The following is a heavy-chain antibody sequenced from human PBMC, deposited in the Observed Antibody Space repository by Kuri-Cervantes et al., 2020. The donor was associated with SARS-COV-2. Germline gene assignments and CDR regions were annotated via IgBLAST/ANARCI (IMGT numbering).Heavy chain of an antibody. Sequence: SEPLSLTCTVSGGSISSSSYYWGWLRQPPGMGLEWIGSIYYSGSTYYNPSHKSRVTISVDTSKNQFSLKLSSVTAADTAVYYCARERRYCGSTSCYNEAQRWFDPWGRGTLVTVSS. V-gene: IGHV4-39*07. CDR1: GGSISSSSYY. D-gene: IGHD2-2*02. CDR3: ARERRYCGSTSCYNEAQRWFDP. J-gene: IGHJ5*02. CDR2: IYYSGST.